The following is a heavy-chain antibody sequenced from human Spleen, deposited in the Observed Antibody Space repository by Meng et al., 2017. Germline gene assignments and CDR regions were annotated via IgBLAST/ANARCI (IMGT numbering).Heavy chain of an antibody. V-gene: IGHV1-2*06. J-gene: IGHJ4*02. CDR2: IDPGSGGT. CDR1: GYTFTAYW. CDR3: VRDEDISAAGKLFGDY. Sequence: QVHLVQSGAELKNPGASVKVSCKPSGYTFTAYWLHWVRLAPGQGLEWMGRIDPGSGGTQYPQNFQGRVLMTRDTSISTTYVELSGLRSDDTAVYYCVRDEDISAAGKLFGDYWGQGTLVTASS. D-gene: IGHD6-13*01.